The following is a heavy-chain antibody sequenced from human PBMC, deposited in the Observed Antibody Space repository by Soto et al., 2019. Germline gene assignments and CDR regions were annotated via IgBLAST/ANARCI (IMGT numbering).Heavy chain of an antibody. CDR3: ASGPITMIVVAAGRGYFQH. V-gene: IGHV4-34*01. CDR2: INHSGST. D-gene: IGHD3-22*01. CDR1: GGSFSGYY. Sequence: PSETLSLTCAVYGGSFSGYYWSWIRQPPGKGLEWIGEINHSGSTNYNPSLKSRVTISVDTSKNQFSLKLSSVTAADTAVYYCASGPITMIVVAAGRGYFQHWGQGTLVTSPQ. J-gene: IGHJ1*01.